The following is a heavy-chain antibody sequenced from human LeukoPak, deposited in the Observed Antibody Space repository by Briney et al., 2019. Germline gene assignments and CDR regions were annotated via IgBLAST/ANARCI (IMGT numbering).Heavy chain of an antibody. J-gene: IGHJ4*02. D-gene: IGHD3-10*01. CDR3: ARDKMSGPTLLDY. CDR2: IRQDGNEF. CDR1: GFTFRNYW. Sequence: GGSLRLSCAASGFTFRNYWMGWVRQVPGEGPEWVANIRQDGNEFYYVDSVKGRFTISRDNAKNSVYLQMNSLRVEDTAVYYCARDKMSGPTLLDYWGQGTLVTVSS. V-gene: IGHV3-7*01.